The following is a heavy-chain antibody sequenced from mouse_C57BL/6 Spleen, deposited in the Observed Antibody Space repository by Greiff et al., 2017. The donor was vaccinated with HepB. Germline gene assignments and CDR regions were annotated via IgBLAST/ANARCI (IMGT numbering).Heavy chain of an antibody. J-gene: IGHJ4*01. CDR1: GYAFTNYL. CDR2: INPGSGGT. Sequence: QVQLQQSGAELVRPGTSVKVSCKASGYAFTNYLIEWVKQRPGQGLEWIGVINPGSGGTNYNEKFKGKATLTADKSSSTAYMQLSSLTSEDSAVYFCARVGGSNPYAMDYWGQGTSVTVSS. CDR3: ARVGGSNPYAMDY. V-gene: IGHV1-54*01. D-gene: IGHD2-5*01.